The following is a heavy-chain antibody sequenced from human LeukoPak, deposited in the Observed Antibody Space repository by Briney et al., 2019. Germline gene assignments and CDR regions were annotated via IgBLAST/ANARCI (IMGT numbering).Heavy chain of an antibody. J-gene: IGHJ2*01. CDR1: GGTFSSYA. CDR2: IIPILGIA. D-gene: IGHD3-10*01. V-gene: IGHV1-69*04. Sequence: SVKVSCKASGGTFSSYAISWVRQAPGQGLEWMGRIIPILGIANYAQKFQGRVTITADKSTSTAYMELSSLRSEDTAVYYCARESRTYYYGSGSYYKAPVYWYFDLWGRGTLVTVSS. CDR3: ARESRTYYYGSGSYYKAPVYWYFDL.